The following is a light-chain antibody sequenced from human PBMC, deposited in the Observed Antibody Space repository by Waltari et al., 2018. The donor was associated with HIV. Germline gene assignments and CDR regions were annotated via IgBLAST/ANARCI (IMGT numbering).Light chain of an antibody. J-gene: IGLJ2*01. V-gene: IGLV2-11*01. CDR3: CSYADNYPVV. CDR1: SSDLGCYNY. CDR2: DVN. Sequence: QSALTQPRSVSGSPGQSVTISCTGTSSDLGCYNYVSWYQQHPGKAPKFMIYDVNKRPAGVPDRFSGSKSGNTASLTISGLQAEDEADYYCCSYADNYPVVFGGGTKLTVL.